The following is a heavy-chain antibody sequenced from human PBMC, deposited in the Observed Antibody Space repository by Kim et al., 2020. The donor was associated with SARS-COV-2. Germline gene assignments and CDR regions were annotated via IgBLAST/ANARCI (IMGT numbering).Heavy chain of an antibody. D-gene: IGHD6-19*01. CDR2: ISGSGGRT. CDR3: AKDPVAVPGPFFDF. V-gene: IGHV3-23*01. CDR1: GFTFINYA. Sequence: GGSLRLSCAASGFTFINYAVTWVRQAPGKGLEWVSSISGSGGRTYYADSVKGRFTISRDNSYNTLYLQMNKLRAEDTAKYYCAKDPVAVPGPFFDFWGQGILVTVSS. J-gene: IGHJ4*02.